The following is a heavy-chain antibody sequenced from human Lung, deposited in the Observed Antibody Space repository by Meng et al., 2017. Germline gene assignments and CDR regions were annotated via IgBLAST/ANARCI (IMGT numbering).Heavy chain of an antibody. J-gene: IGHJ4*02. D-gene: IGHD6-19*01. Sequence: QLLLQNSSPHLLHPFVTLSPSLAVSCGSISSSDCWSWGRQPPGKGLEWICEIYHGGDTNYIPSLKSLVTIAIDRSKNQFSLKLSSVTAADTAVYYCASWIYSCGWQWGQGTLVTVSS. CDR2: IYHGGDT. CDR1: CGSISSSDC. V-gene: IGHV4-4*02. CDR3: ASWIYSCGWQ.